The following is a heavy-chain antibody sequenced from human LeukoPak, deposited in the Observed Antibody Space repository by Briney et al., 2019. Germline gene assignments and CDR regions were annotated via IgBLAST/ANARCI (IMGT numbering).Heavy chain of an antibody. CDR3: AREYHSSSWYERFDP. D-gene: IGHD6-13*01. J-gene: IGHJ5*02. CDR1: GGSISSYY. Sequence: SETLSLTCTVSGGSISSYYWSWIRQPAGKGLEWIGRIYTSGSTNYNPSLKSRVTMSVDTSKNQFPLKLSSVTAADTAVYYCAREYHSSSWYERFDPWGQGTLVTVSS. CDR2: IYTSGST. V-gene: IGHV4-4*07.